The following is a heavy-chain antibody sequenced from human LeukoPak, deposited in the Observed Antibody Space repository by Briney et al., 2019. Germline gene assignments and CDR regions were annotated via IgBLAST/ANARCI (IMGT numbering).Heavy chain of an antibody. CDR2: ISYDGSNK. V-gene: IGHV3-30*18. CDR1: GFIFSSVG. J-gene: IGHJ6*03. Sequence: GRSLRLSCAASGFIFSSVGMHWVRQAPGKGLEWVAVISYDGSNKYYADSVRGRFTISRDNSKNTLYLQMNSLRAEDTAVYYCAKESNSWYFSYYMDVWGKGTTVTVSS. CDR3: AKESNSWYFSYYMDV. D-gene: IGHD6-13*01.